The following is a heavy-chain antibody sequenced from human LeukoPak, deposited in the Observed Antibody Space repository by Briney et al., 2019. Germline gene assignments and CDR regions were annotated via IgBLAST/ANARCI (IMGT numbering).Heavy chain of an antibody. D-gene: IGHD3-22*01. V-gene: IGHV1-2*02. Sequence: ASVKVSCKASGYTFTGYYMHWVRQAPGQGLEWMGWINPNSGGTNYAQKFQGRVTMTRDTSISTAYMELSRLRSDDTAVYYCARDYYDSSGYYPTYWSQGTLVTVSS. CDR3: ARDYYDSSGYYPTY. CDR2: INPNSGGT. CDR1: GYTFTGYY. J-gene: IGHJ4*02.